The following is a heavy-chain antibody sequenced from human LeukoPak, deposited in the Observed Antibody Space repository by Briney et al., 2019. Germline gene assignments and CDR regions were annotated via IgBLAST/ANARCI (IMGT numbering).Heavy chain of an antibody. CDR2: INSDGSST. J-gene: IGHJ3*02. V-gene: IGHV3-74*01. CDR1: GFXFSNNW. Sequence: PGGSLRLSCAASGFXFSNNWIHWVRQAPGKGLLWVSRINSDGSSTSYADSVKARFTISRDNAKNTLYLQMNSLRAEDTALYYCASSDWYAAFDIWGQGTMVTVSS. CDR3: ASSDWYAAFDI. D-gene: IGHD3-9*01.